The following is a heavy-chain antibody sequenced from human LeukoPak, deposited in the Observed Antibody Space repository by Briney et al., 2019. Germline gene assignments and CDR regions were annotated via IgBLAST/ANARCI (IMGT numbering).Heavy chain of an antibody. Sequence: SETLSLTCTVSGGSISSYYWSWIRQPPGKGLEWIGYIYHSGSTYYNPSLKSRVTISVDRSKNQFSLKLSSVTAADTAVYYCAAYVVVPAAILGYNWFDPWGQGTLVTVSS. CDR2: IYHSGST. CDR3: AAYVVVPAAILGYNWFDP. CDR1: GGSISSYY. D-gene: IGHD2-2*02. J-gene: IGHJ5*02. V-gene: IGHV4-59*04.